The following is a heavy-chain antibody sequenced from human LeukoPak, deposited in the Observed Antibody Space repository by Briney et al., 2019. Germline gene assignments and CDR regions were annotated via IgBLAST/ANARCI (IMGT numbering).Heavy chain of an antibody. CDR1: GDSLRSIAYY. Sequence: SETLSLTCAVSGDSLRSIAYYWGWIRQPPGKGLEWIRNIYYTGSTYYNASLQSRVTISIDTSKNQFSLRLNSVTAADTAMYYCVKSGGYGLIDYWGQGTLVTVSS. D-gene: IGHD1-26*01. CDR2: IYYTGST. CDR3: VKSGGYGLIDY. J-gene: IGHJ4*02. V-gene: IGHV4-39*01.